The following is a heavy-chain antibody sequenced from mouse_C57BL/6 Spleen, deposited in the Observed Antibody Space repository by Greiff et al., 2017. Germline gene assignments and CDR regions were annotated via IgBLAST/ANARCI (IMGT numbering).Heavy chain of an antibody. CDR1: GYTFTSYW. J-gene: IGHJ3*01. D-gene: IGHD1-1*01. Sequence: QVQLQQPGAELVMPGASVKLSCKASGYTFTSYWMHWVKQRPGQGLEWIGEIDPSDSYTNYNQKFKGKSTLTVDKSSSTAYMQLSSLTSEDSAVYYCARSDGSSYDWFAYWGQGTLVTVSA. CDR2: IDPSDSYT. CDR3: ARSDGSSYDWFAY. V-gene: IGHV1-69*01.